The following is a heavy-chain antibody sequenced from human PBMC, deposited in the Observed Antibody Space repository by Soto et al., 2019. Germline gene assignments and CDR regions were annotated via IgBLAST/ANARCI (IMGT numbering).Heavy chain of an antibody. CDR3: ASCIDSSGWGRLDY. D-gene: IGHD6-19*01. J-gene: IGHJ4*02. V-gene: IGHV3-30-3*01. CDR2: ISYDGSNK. CDR1: GFTFSSYA. Sequence: QVQLVESGGGVVQPGRSLRLSCAASGFTFSSYAMHWVRQAPGKGLEWVAVISYDGSNKYYADSVKGRFTISRDNSKNTLYLQMNSLRAEDTAVYYCASCIDSSGWGRLDYWGQGTLVTVSS.